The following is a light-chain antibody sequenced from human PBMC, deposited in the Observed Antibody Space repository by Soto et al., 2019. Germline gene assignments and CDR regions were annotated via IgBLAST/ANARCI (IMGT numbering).Light chain of an antibody. V-gene: IGKV3-20*01. J-gene: IGKJ5*01. CDR1: QSVSSN. Sequence: EILMTQSPATLSVSPGGRATLSCRASQSVSSNLAWYQQKPGQAPRVLIYAASTRANGISDRFSGSGSGTDFTLTISRLEPQDFAVYHCQQYGSSPLITFGQGTRLEIK. CDR2: AAS. CDR3: QQYGSSPLIT.